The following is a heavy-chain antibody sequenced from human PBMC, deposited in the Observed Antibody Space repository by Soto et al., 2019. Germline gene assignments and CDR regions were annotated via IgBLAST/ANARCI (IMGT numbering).Heavy chain of an antibody. V-gene: IGHV1-46*01. J-gene: IGHJ6*02. D-gene: IGHD6-6*01. CDR1: GYTFSSYY. CDR3: ARVSYSSSCGGLWGYFYYGMDV. Sequence: QVQLVQSGAEVKKPGASVKVSCKSSGYTFSSYYLHWVRQAPGQGLEWMGIINPSGATTSYPQKFQGRVTMTRDTSTSTVYMELSSLRSEDTAVYYCARVSYSSSCGGLWGYFYYGMDVWGQGTTVTVSS. CDR2: INPSGATT.